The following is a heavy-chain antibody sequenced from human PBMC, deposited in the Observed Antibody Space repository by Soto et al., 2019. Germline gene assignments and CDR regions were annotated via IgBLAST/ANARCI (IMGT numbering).Heavy chain of an antibody. CDR2: IIPIFRTA. V-gene: IGHV1-69*12. Sequence: QVQLVQSGAEVKKPGSSVKVSCKASGGTFSTYTVSWVRQAPGQGLEWMGGIIPIFRTANYAQKFQGRVTVTADESTSTAYMELSSLRSEDTAVYYCARRYCISTSCHYYGMDVWGQGPTVTVSS. CDR3: ARRYCISTSCHYYGMDV. J-gene: IGHJ6*02. CDR1: GGTFSTYT. D-gene: IGHD2-2*01.